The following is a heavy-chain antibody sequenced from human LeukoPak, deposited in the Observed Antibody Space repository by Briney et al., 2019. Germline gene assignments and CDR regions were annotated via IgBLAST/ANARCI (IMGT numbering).Heavy chain of an antibody. J-gene: IGHJ4*02. V-gene: IGHV3-7*03. CDR1: GFTFDDYG. CDR2: IKQDGSEK. D-gene: IGHD5-18*01. Sequence: GGSLRLSCAASGFTFDDYGMSWVRQAPGKGLEWVANIKQDGSEKYYVDSVKGRFTISRDNAKNSLYLQMNSLRAEDTAVYYCAKDWGYSYGGIDYWGQGTLVTVSS. CDR3: AKDWGYSYGGIDY.